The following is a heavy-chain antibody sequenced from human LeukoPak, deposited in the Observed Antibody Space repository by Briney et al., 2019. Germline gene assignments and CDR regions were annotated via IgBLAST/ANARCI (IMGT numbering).Heavy chain of an antibody. CDR2: IYYSGNT. V-gene: IGHV4-39*07. J-gene: IGHJ4*01. D-gene: IGHD3-3*01. CDR1: NCSINSGAYY. Sequence: SETLSLTCAVSNCSINSGAYYWGCIRQPPGKGLEWIGSIYYSGNTYYNPSLRSRVTISVDTSKNQFSLKLSSVTAADTAVYYCARHGVYYDLWSGYYLDYWGQGTLVTVSS. CDR3: ARHGVYYDLWSGYYLDY.